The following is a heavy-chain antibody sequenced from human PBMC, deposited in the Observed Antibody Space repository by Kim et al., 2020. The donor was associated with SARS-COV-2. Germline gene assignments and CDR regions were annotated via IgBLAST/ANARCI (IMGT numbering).Heavy chain of an antibody. CDR1: GGTFSSYA. CDR3: ARDLTYYYDSSDLDGGD. D-gene: IGHD3-22*01. Sequence: SVKVSCKASGGTFSSYAISWVRQAPGQGLEWMGGIIPIFGTANYAQKFQGRVTITADESTSTAYMELSSLRSEDTAVYYCARDLTYYYDSSDLDGGDWGQGTLVTVSS. J-gene: IGHJ4*02. CDR2: IIPIFGTA. V-gene: IGHV1-69*13.